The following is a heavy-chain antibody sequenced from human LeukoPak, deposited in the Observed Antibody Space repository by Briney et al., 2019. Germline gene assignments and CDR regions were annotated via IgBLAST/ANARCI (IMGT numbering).Heavy chain of an antibody. D-gene: IGHD4-23*01. CDR2: ISGSGGST. Sequence: GGSLRLSCAASGFTFSSYAMSWVRQAPGKGLEWVSAISGSGGSTYYADSVKGRFTTSRDNSKNTLYLQMNSLRAEDTAVYYCAKVPAKYGGKVQLDYWGQGTLVTVSS. J-gene: IGHJ4*02. V-gene: IGHV3-23*01. CDR1: GFTFSSYA. CDR3: AKVPAKYGGKVQLDY.